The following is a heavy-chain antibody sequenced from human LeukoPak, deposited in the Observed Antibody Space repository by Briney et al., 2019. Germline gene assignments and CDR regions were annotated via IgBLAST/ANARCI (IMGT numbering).Heavy chain of an antibody. V-gene: IGHV4-61*02. CDR1: GGSISSGSYY. CDR2: IYTSGSI. J-gene: IGHJ3*02. D-gene: IGHD6-19*01. CDR3: ARDAYRSDWYDAFDI. Sequence: SETLSLTCTVSGGSISSGSYYWTWIRQPAGKGLEWIGRIYTSGSINYNPSLKSRVTISIDTSKNQFSLKLSSVTAADTAVYYCARDAYRSDWYDAFDIWGQGTLVTVSS.